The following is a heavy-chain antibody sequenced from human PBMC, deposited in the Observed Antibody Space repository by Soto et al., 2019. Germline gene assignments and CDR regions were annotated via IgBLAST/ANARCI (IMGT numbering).Heavy chain of an antibody. Sequence: ASVKVSCKASGYTFTSYGISWVRQAPGQGLEWMGWISAYNGNTNYAKKLQGRVPMTTDTSTSTAYMELRSLRSDDTAVYYCAVGGYCSSTSCYELVNYYYGMDVWGQGTTVTVSS. D-gene: IGHD2-2*01. V-gene: IGHV1-18*04. CDR3: AVGGYCSSTSCYELVNYYYGMDV. J-gene: IGHJ6*02. CDR2: ISAYNGNT. CDR1: GYTFTSYG.